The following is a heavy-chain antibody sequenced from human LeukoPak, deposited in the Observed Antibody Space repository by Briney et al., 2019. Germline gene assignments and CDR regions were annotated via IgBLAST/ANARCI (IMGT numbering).Heavy chain of an antibody. CDR2: INPSAGST. CDR1: GYTFTSYY. CDR3: ARDPPDYIAFDI. J-gene: IGHJ3*02. D-gene: IGHD3-16*01. Sequence: ASVKVSCKASGYTFTSYYMHWVRQAPGHGLEWMGIINPSAGSTSYAQKFQGRVTMTRDTSTSTVYMELSSLSSEDTAVYYCARDPPDYIAFDIWGQGTMVTVSS. V-gene: IGHV1-46*01.